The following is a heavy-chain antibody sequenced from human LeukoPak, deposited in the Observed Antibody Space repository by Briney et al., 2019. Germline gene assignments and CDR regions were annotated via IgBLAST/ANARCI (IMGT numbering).Heavy chain of an antibody. D-gene: IGHD4-17*01. J-gene: IGHJ4*02. CDR2: INAGKGNT. CDR3: ARDEYGDYVFDY. Sequence: ASVKVSCKASGYTFTSYAMHWVRQAPGQRLEWMGWINAGKGNTKYSQKFQGRVTITRDTSASTAYMELSSLRSEDTAVYYCARDEYGDYVFDYWGQGTLVTVSS. CDR1: GYTFTSYA. V-gene: IGHV1-3*01.